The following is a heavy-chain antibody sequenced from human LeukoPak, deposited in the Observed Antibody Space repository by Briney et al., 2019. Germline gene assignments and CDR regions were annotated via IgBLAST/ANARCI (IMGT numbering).Heavy chain of an antibody. CDR2: XXXXFGTA. CDR3: ASSAVYDYVWGSYRSFDY. Sequence: SSAKVSCKASGGTFSSXXXXXXXQAPGQGLEXXXGXXXXFGTANYAQKFQGRVXITADESTSTAYMELSSLRSEDTAVYYCASSAVYDYVWGSYRSFDYWGQGTLVTVSS. V-gene: IGHV1-69*01. J-gene: IGHJ4*02. CDR1: GGTFSSXX. D-gene: IGHD3-16*02.